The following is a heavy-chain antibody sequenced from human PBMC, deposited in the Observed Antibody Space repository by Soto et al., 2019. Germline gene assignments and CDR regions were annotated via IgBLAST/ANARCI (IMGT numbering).Heavy chain of an antibody. D-gene: IGHD1-7*01. CDR3: ARVRVPGHGDSALELLCVACATTTRVDYSHPLKPLSRGLSHPVHIVAGEGVSRCLAGDLH. CDR1: GGSISSDC. J-gene: IGHJ1*01. Sequence: SETLSLTCTVSGGSISSDCWSWIRQPPGKGLEWIGYINYSGSTNYNPSLKSRVTISVDTSKNQFSLKLSSVTAADTAVYYCARVRVPGHGDSALELLCVACATTTRVDYSHPLKPLSRGLSHPVHIVAGEGVSRCLAGDLHWGLG. V-gene: IGHV4-59*01. CDR2: INYSGST.